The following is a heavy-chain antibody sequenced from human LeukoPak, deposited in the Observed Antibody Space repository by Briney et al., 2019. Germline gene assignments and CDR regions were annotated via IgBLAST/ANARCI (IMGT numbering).Heavy chain of an antibody. CDR2: ISSSGSTI. V-gene: IGHV3-48*03. Sequence: GGSLRLSCAASGFTFSSYEMNWVRQAPGKGLEWVSYISSSGSTIYYADSVKGRFTISRYNARNSLYLQMNSLRAEDTAVYYCAELGITMIGGVWGKGTTVTISS. CDR3: AELGITMIGGV. D-gene: IGHD3-10*02. J-gene: IGHJ6*04. CDR1: GFTFSSYE.